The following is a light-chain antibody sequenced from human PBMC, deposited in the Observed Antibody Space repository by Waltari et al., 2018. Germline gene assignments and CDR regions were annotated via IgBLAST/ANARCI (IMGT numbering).Light chain of an antibody. J-gene: IGLJ3*02. CDR3: YSYAGSSTWV. Sequence: QSALTQPASVSGSPGQSITISCTGTSGDVGGYNVVSWYQRHPGKVPKLIIYEGSKRPSGISDRFSGSKSGNTASLTISGLQTEDEAEYYRYSYAGSSTWVFGGGTQLTVV. V-gene: IGLV2-23*01. CDR1: SGDVGGYNV. CDR2: EGS.